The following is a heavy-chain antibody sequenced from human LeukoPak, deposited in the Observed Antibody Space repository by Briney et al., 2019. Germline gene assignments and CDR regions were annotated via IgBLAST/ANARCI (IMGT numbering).Heavy chain of an antibody. V-gene: IGHV3-23*01. J-gene: IGHJ1*01. CDR3: AKVLVGGWYVSSAEYFQH. D-gene: IGHD6-19*01. CDR2: ISGSGGST. CDR1: GFTFSSYG. Sequence: PGGSLRLSCAASGFTFSSYGMSWVRQAPGKGLEWVSAISGSGGSTYYADSVKGRFTISRDNSKNTLYLQMNSLRAEDTAVYYCAKVLVGGWYVSSAEYFQHWGQGTLVTVSS.